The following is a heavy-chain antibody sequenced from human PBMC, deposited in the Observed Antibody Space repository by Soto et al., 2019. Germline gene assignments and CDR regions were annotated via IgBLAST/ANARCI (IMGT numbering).Heavy chain of an antibody. V-gene: IGHV3-30-3*01. CDR3: ARSGGSYFGPFDY. D-gene: IGHD1-26*01. Sequence: QVQLVESGGGVVQPGRSQRLSCAASGFTFSSYTMHWVRQTPGKGLEWVAVISFDGSNKFYADSVKGRFTISRDNSKNTLYLQMNSLRTEDTAVFYCARSGGSYFGPFDYWGQGTLVTVSS. J-gene: IGHJ4*02. CDR2: ISFDGSNK. CDR1: GFTFSSYT.